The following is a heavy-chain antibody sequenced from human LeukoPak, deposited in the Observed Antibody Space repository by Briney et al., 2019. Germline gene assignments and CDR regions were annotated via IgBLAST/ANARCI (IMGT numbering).Heavy chain of an antibody. J-gene: IGHJ6*04. CDR1: GFTVSGNY. D-gene: IGHD3-10*02. V-gene: IGHV3-66*01. CDR2: IYSGGST. Sequence: GGSLRLSCAVSGFTVSGNYMNWVRQAPGKGLEWVSLIYSGGSTYYADSVKGRFTISRDNAKNSLYLQMNSLRAEDTAVYYCAELGITMIGGVWGKGTTVTISS. CDR3: AELGITMIGGV.